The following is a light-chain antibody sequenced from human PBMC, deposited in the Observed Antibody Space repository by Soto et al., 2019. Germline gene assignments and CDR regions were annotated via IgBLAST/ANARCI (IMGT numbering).Light chain of an antibody. V-gene: IGKV3-20*01. CDR3: QQYGRSPPYT. J-gene: IGKJ2*01. CDR1: QSVSSSY. CDR2: GAS. Sequence: EIVLTQSPGTLSLSPGERATLSCRASQSVSSSYLAWYQQKPGQAPRLPIYGASSSATGIPDRFSGSGSGTDFTLTISRLEPEDFAVYYCQQYGRSPPYTFGQGTKLEIK.